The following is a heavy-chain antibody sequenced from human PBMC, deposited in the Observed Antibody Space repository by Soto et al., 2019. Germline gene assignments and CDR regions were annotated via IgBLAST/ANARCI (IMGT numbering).Heavy chain of an antibody. Sequence: ASVKVSCKASGYTFTSYSISWVRQAPGQRLEWMGWINVGNGFPEYSQKFQDKVTITRDTSTSTAYMELSGLTYEDTAVYFCARRASNSGAFDSWGQGTPVTVSS. CDR3: ARRASNSGAFDS. CDR1: GYTFTSYS. J-gene: IGHJ4*02. D-gene: IGHD6-6*01. V-gene: IGHV1-3*01. CDR2: INVGNGFP.